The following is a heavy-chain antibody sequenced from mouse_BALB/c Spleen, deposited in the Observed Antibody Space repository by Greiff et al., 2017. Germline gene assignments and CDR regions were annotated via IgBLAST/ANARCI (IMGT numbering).Heavy chain of an antibody. CDR2: ISDGGSYT. CDR1: GFTFSDYY. D-gene: IGHD1-1*01. J-gene: IGHJ3*01. Sequence: EVQLVESGGGLVKPGGSLKLSCAASGFTFSDYYMYWVRQTPEKRLEWVATISDGGSYTYYPDSVKGRFTISRDNAKNNLYLQMSSLKSEDTAMYYCARGYGSTYGGFAYWGQGTLVTVSA. CDR3: ARGYGSTYGGFAY. V-gene: IGHV5-4*02.